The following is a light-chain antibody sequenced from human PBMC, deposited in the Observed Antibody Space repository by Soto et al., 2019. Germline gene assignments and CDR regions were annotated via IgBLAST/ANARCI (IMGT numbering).Light chain of an antibody. CDR2: GAS. V-gene: IGKV3-20*01. Sequence: DIVLTQSPGTLSLSPGDSATLSCMSSQSVSSSYLAWYQQKPGQAPRLVIYGASSRATGIPDRFSGSGSGTDFILTISRLEPEDFAVYYCQQYGSSPSSTLGGGTKVDI. J-gene: IGKJ4*01. CDR3: QQYGSSPSST. CDR1: QSVSSSY.